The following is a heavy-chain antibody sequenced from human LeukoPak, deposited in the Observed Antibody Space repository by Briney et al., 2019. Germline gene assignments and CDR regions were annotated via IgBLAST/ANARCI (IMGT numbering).Heavy chain of an antibody. Sequence: ASVKVSCKASGYTFTGYYMHSVRQAPGQGLEWMGWINPNSGGTNYAQKFQGRVTMTRDTSISTAYIELSRLRSDDTAVYYCAMIIRITMVRGVNLEDAFDIWGQGTMVTVSS. CDR3: AMIIRITMVRGVNLEDAFDI. D-gene: IGHD3-10*01. V-gene: IGHV1-2*02. J-gene: IGHJ3*02. CDR1: GYTFTGYY. CDR2: INPNSGGT.